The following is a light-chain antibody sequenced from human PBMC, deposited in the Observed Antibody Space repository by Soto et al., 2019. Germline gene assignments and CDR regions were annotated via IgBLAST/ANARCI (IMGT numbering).Light chain of an antibody. CDR1: QGINTF. V-gene: IGKV1-39*01. Sequence: DIEMTQSPSSLSAFVGDRITITCRASQGINTFVSWYEQKPGKAPKLLIYSISTLHSGVPSRFSANGSGTEFTLTISSLQPEDLATYYCQQSYSTPLTFGRGTKVDI. CDR3: QQSYSTPLT. J-gene: IGKJ1*01. CDR2: SIS.